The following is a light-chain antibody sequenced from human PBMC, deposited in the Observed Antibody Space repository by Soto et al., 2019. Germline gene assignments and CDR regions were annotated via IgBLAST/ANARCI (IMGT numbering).Light chain of an antibody. Sequence: DIQMTQSPSSVSASVGDRVTITCRASQGIGSLLAWYQQKPGTAPNLLIHTASSLQSGVPSRFSGSGSGTDFTLTVSSLQPEDFATYYCQQANSFPLTFGGGTKVEI. V-gene: IGKV1-12*01. J-gene: IGKJ4*01. CDR3: QQANSFPLT. CDR1: QGIGSL. CDR2: TAS.